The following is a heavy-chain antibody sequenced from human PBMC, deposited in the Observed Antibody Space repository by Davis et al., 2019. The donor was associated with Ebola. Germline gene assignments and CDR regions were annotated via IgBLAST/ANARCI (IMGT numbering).Heavy chain of an antibody. D-gene: IGHD5-12*01. CDR1: GFTFSRYA. CDR3: AKENIVATMDWLYYYYYYGMDV. CDR2: ISFDGSNK. J-gene: IGHJ6*04. V-gene: IGHV3-30*04. Sequence: GGSLRLSCTTSGFTFSRYAMHWVRQAPGKGLEWVAIISFDGSNKYYADSVKGRFTISRDNSKNTLYLQMNSLRAEDTAVYYCAKENIVATMDWLYYYYYYGMDVWGKGTTVTVSS.